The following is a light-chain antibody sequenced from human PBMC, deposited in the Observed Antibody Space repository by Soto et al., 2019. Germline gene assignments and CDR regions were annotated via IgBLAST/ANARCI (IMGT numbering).Light chain of an antibody. Sequence: QSALTQPASLSGSPGQSITISCTGTSSDIGAYDYVSWFQQHPGKAPKLMISEVNNRPSGVSNRFSGSKSGNTAYLAISGLQVEDEAEYFCFSFTNTSTQVFGTGTKGTVL. CDR1: SSDIGAYDY. CDR2: EVN. V-gene: IGLV2-14*01. J-gene: IGLJ1*01. CDR3: FSFTNTSTQV.